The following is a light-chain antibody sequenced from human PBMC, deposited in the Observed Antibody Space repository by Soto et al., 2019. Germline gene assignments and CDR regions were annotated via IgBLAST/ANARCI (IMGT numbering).Light chain of an antibody. CDR3: QHYDNSPPFT. CDR1: QSLSKSH. J-gene: IGKJ2*01. V-gene: IGKV3-20*01. Sequence: EIVLTQSPGTLSLSPGERATLSSRASQSLSKSHLAWYQQKPGQSPRLLIYDASSRATGIAYRFSGSGSGTDFTLTISRLEPEDFAVYFCQHYDNSPPFTFGQGTKVDIK. CDR2: DAS.